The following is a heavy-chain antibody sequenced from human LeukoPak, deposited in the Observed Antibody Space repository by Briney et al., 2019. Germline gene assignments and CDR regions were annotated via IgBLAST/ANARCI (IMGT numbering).Heavy chain of an antibody. V-gene: IGHV3-11*01. J-gene: IGHJ4*02. CDR1: GFTFSDYY. CDR2: ISSSGSTI. Sequence: KSGGSLRLSCAASGFTFSDYYMSWIRQAPGKGLEWVSYISSSGSTIYHADSVKGRFTISRDNAKNSLYLQMNSLRAEDTAVYYCTTDLGRSRIAPRFYYWGQGTLVTVSS. CDR3: TTDLGRSRIAPRFYY. D-gene: IGHD6-6*01.